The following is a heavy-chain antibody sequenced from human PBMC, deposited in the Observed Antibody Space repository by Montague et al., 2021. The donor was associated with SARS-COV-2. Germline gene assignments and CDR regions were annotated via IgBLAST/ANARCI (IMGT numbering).Heavy chain of an antibody. CDR2: VYTAVRT. Sequence: SETLSLTCNVSGDSFNDYYWNWLRQSPGKRLEWIGYVYTAVRTSYNSSLKGRVTISLDTSKNQISLKLTSMTAADAAVYFCARRAAGGLFYFDYWGLGTLVSVSS. CDR3: ARRAAGGLFYFDY. CDR1: GDSFNDYY. V-gene: IGHV4-59*01. J-gene: IGHJ4*02. D-gene: IGHD6-13*01.